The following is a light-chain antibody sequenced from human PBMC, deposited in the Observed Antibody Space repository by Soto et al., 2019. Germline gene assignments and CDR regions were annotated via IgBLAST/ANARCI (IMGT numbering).Light chain of an antibody. J-gene: IGLJ1*01. CDR2: DVS. CDR1: SSDVGGYNY. V-gene: IGLV2-11*01. Sequence: QSVLTQPRSVSGSPGQSVTISCTGSSSDVGGYNYVSWYQQHPGKAPKLMIYDVSKRPSGVPDRFSGSKSGNTASLTISGLQAEDEADYYCCSYAVTDYVFGTGTKVTVL. CDR3: CSYAVTDYV.